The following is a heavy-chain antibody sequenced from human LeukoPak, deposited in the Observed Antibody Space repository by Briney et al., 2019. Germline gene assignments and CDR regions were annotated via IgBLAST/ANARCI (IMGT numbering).Heavy chain of an antibody. V-gene: IGHV3-30*04. D-gene: IGHD3-10*01. CDR3: GRVYGSGSYYVTFDP. CDR1: GFTFSSYA. CDR2: TSYDGSNK. J-gene: IGHJ5*02. Sequence: GGSLRLSCAASGFTFSSYAMHWVRQAPGKGLEWVAVTSYDGSNKYYADSVKGRFTISRDYSKNTLYLQMNSLRTEDTAVYYCGRVYGSGSYYVTFDPWGQGTLVTVSS.